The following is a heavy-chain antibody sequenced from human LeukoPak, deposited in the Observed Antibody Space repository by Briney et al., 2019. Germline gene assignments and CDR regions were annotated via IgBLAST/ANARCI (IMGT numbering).Heavy chain of an antibody. Sequence: GGSLRLSCVASGFTFITYSMNWVRQAPGKGLEWVSSISSSDYIYYADSVKGRFTISRDNAKTSLYLQMNSLRAEDTAVYYCARDREWQDIVVVPAAPLLGVWGKGTTVTISS. J-gene: IGHJ6*04. CDR3: ARDREWQDIVVVPAAPLLGV. CDR2: ISSSDYI. D-gene: IGHD2-2*01. CDR1: GFTFITYS. V-gene: IGHV3-21*04.